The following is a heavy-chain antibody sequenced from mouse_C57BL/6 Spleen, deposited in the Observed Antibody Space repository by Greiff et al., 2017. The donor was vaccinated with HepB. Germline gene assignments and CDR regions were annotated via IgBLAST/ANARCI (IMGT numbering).Heavy chain of an antibody. CDR2: IDPSDSYT. D-gene: IGHD2-4*01. Sequence: QVQLKQSGAELVMPGASVKLSCKASGYTFTSYWMHWVKQRPGQGLEWIGEIDPSDSYTNYNQKFKGKSTLTVDKSSSTAYMQLSSLTSEDSAVYYCARGGYDYDDGAMDYWGQGTSVTVSS. J-gene: IGHJ4*01. V-gene: IGHV1-69*01. CDR1: GYTFTSYW. CDR3: ARGGYDYDDGAMDY.